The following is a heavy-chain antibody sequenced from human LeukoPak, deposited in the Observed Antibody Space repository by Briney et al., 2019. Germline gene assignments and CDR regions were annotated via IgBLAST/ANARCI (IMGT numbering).Heavy chain of an antibody. J-gene: IGHJ4*02. D-gene: IGHD3-3*01. V-gene: IGHV4-31*03. CDR2: IYYSGST. CDR1: GGSISSGGYY. CDR3: ARAVASFGVVIDY. Sequence: SETLSLTCTVSGGSISSGGYYWSWIRQHPGKGLEWIGYIYYSGSTYYNPSLKSRITISVDTSKNQFSLKLNSVTAADTAVYYCARAVASFGVVIDYWGQGTLVTVSS.